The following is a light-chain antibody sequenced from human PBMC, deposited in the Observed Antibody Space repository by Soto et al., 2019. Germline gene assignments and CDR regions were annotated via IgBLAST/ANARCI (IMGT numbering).Light chain of an antibody. CDR1: YSDVGAYSY. V-gene: IGLV2-14*03. CDR3: SSYTTSSRVV. J-gene: IGLJ2*01. Sequence: QSALTQPASVSGSPGQSITISCTGTYSDVGAYSYVSWYQHHPGKVPRLIIHDVTDRPSGVSDRFSGSKSGDTASLTISGLLAEDEANYYCSSYTTSSRVVFGGGTKLTVL. CDR2: DVT.